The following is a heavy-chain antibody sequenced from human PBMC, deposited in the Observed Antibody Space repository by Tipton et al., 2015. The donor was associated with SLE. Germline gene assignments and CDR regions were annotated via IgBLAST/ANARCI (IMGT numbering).Heavy chain of an antibody. V-gene: IGHV4-39*07. CDR2: IYYSGST. CDR1: GGSISSNSYY. CDR3: ASTIVVAPWAFDI. Sequence: TLSLTCTVSGGSISSNSYYWGWIRQPPGKGLEWIGSIYYSGSTYYNPSLKSRVTISVDTSKNQFSLKLSSVTAADTAVYYCASTIVVAPWAFDIWGQGTMLTVSS. D-gene: IGHD3-22*01. J-gene: IGHJ3*02.